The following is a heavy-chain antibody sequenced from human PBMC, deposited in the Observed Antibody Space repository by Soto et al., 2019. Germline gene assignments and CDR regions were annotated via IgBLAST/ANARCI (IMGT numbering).Heavy chain of an antibody. CDR1: GYTFRNFG. J-gene: IGHJ4*02. CDR2: ISAYNANA. Sequence: QIQLLQYGAEVKKPGASVKVTCKASGYTFRNFGISWVRQAPGQGLEWMGWISAYNANANYAQKFQGRRTMTADTSTSTAYMELRSLRSDDTAAYYCARENSYFDYWGQGTLVTVSS. V-gene: IGHV1-18*01. CDR3: ARENSYFDY.